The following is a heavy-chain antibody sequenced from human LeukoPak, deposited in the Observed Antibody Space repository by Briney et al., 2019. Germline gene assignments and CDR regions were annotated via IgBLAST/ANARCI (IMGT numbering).Heavy chain of an antibody. D-gene: IGHD3-16*01. CDR2: INYSGST. CDR1: GGSISSYY. V-gene: IGHV4-59*01. J-gene: IGHJ5*02. CDR3: ARDPGGDWFDP. Sequence: SETLSLTCTVSGGSISSYYWSWIRQPPGKGLEWIGYINYSGSTNYNPSLKSRVTISVDTSKNQFSLKLSSVTAADTAVYCCARDPGGDWFDPWGQGTLVTVSS.